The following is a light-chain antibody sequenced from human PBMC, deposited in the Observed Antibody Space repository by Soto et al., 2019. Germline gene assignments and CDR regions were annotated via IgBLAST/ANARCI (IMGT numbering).Light chain of an antibody. CDR1: SSNIGNNA. Sequence: QSVLTQPPSVSEAPRQRVTISCSGSSSNIGNNAVNWYQQLPGKAPKLLIYYDDLLPSGVSDRFSGCKSGTSASLAISGLQSEDEADYYCAAWDDSLNGRVFGGGTKLTVL. CDR2: YDD. CDR3: AAWDDSLNGRV. J-gene: IGLJ3*02. V-gene: IGLV1-36*01.